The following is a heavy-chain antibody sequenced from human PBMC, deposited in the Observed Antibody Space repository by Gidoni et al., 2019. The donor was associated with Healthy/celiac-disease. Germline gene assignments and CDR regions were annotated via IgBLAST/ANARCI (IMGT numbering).Heavy chain of an antibody. J-gene: IGHJ6*03. V-gene: IGHV1-69*01. Sequence: QVQLVQSGAEVKKPGSSVKVSCKASGGTFSSYAISWVRQAPGQGLEWMGGIIPIFGTANYAQKFQGRVTITADESTSTAYMELSSLRSEDTAVYYCASTEVEMATQFGDYYYYYMDVWGKGTTVTVSS. D-gene: IGHD2-15*01. CDR2: IIPIFGTA. CDR3: ASTEVEMATQFGDYYYYYMDV. CDR1: GGTFSSYA.